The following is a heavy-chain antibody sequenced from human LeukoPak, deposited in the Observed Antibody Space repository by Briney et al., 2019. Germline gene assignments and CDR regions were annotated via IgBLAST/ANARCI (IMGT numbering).Heavy chain of an antibody. CDR2: ISAYNGNT. Sequence: ASVKVSCKASGYTFTSYGISWVRQAPGQGLEWMGWISAYNGNTNYAQKLQGRVTMTTDTSTGTAYMELRSLRSDDMAVYYCARAVVPAAIGWGNWFDPWGQGTLVTVSS. CDR3: ARAVVPAAIGWGNWFDP. V-gene: IGHV1-18*03. D-gene: IGHD2-2*01. J-gene: IGHJ5*02. CDR1: GYTFTSYG.